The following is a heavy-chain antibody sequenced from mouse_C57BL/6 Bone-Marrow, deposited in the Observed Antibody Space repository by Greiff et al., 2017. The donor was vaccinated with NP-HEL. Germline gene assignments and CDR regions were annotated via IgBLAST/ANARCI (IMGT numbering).Heavy chain of an antibody. Sequence: EVQLQQSGPELVKPGASVKISCKASGYTFTDYYMNWVKQSHGKSLEWIGDINPNNGGTSYNQKFKGKATLTVDKSSSTAYMELRSLTSEDSAVYYCARLSIYYGYDWFAYWGQGTLVTVSA. D-gene: IGHD2-2*01. CDR2: INPNNGGT. CDR3: ARLSIYYGYDWFAY. J-gene: IGHJ3*01. CDR1: GYTFTDYY. V-gene: IGHV1-26*01.